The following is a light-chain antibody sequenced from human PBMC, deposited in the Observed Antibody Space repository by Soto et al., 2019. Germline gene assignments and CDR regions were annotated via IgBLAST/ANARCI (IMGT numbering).Light chain of an antibody. V-gene: IGLV3-21*04. CDR2: YDS. Sequence: SYELTQPPSVSVAPGKTARITCGGNNLGSKSVHWYQQKPGQAPVLVIYYDSDRPSGIPERFSGSNSGNTATLTISRVEAGDEADYYCQVWDSSSDHVVFGGGTKLPVL. CDR3: QVWDSSSDHVV. J-gene: IGLJ2*01. CDR1: NLGSKS.